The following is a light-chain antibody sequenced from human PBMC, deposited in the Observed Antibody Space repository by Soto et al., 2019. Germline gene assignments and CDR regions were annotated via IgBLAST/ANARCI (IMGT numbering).Light chain of an antibody. V-gene: IGLV1-47*01. J-gene: IGLJ1*01. CDR1: SSNIGSNY. CDR3: AAWDDSLSGPTGV. Sequence: QSVLTQPPSASGTPGQRVTISWSGSSSNIGSNYVYWYQQLPGTAPKLLIYRNNQRPSGVPDRFSGSKSGTSASLAISGLRSEDDADYYCAAWDDSLSGPTGVFGTGTKLTVL. CDR2: RNN.